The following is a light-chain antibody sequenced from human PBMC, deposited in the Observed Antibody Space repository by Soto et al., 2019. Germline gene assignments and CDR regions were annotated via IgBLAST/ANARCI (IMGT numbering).Light chain of an antibody. V-gene: IGKV1-5*03. CDR1: ESISHR. J-gene: IGKJ1*01. CDR3: QQYNILWT. CDR2: KAS. Sequence: SQMAHFSSSPSASVGDRVTITCRASESISHRLAWYRRKPGKAPKLLIHKASSLESGVPSRFSGSGSGTEFTLTISSLQPDDFGTYYCQQYNILWTFGQGTKVDIK.